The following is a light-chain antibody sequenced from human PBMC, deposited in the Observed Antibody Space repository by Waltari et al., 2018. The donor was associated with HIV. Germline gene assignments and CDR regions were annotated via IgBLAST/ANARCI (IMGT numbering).Light chain of an antibody. CDR2: RNN. V-gene: IGLV1-47*01. Sequence: QSVLTQPPSASGTPGQRVTIPCSGSSSNIGRNYVSWYQQLPGTAPKLLIYRNNQRPSGVPDRFSGSKSGTSASLAISGLRSEDEADYYCATWNDSLSGYVFGTGTKVTV. CDR1: SSNIGRNY. CDR3: ATWNDSLSGYV. J-gene: IGLJ1*01.